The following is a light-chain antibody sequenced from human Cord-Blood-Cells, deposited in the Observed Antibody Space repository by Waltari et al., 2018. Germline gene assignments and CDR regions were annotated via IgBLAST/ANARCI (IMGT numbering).Light chain of an antibody. CDR2: GAS. J-gene: IGKJ1*01. CDR3: QQYNNWPPTWT. CDR1: QSVSSN. V-gene: IGKV3-15*01. Sequence: EIVMTQSPATLSVSPGDRATLSCRASQSVSSNLAWYQQKPGQAPRLLIYGASTRATGIPARFRGSGSGTEFTLTISSLQSEDFAVYYCQQYNNWPPTWTFGQGTKVEIK.